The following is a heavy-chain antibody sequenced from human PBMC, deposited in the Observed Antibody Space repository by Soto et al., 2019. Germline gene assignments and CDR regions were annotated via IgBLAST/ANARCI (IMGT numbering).Heavy chain of an antibody. Sequence: GGSLRLSCAASGFTFSNYDMSWVRQAPGKGLEWVSSISAGGTYTPYADSVKGRFTISRENAKNSLYLQMNSLRADDTAVYYCARDRAPGHYDFWSGYTYYYYGMDVWGQGTTVTVSS. J-gene: IGHJ6*02. D-gene: IGHD3-3*01. V-gene: IGHV3-21*04. CDR2: ISAGGTYT. CDR3: ARDRAPGHYDFWSGYTYYYYGMDV. CDR1: GFTFSNYD.